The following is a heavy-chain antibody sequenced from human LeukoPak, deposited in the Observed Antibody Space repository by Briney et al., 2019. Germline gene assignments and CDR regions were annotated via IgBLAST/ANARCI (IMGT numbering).Heavy chain of an antibody. V-gene: IGHV1-2*06. CDR3: AREVGSSGYYYPDY. Sequence: GASVKVSCKASGYTFTGYYIHWVRQAPGQGLEWMGRINPNSGGTNYAQNFQGRVTMTRDTSISTACMELSRLRSDDTAMYYCAREVGSSGYYYPDYWGQGTLVTVSS. CDR1: GYTFTGYY. J-gene: IGHJ4*02. CDR2: INPNSGGT. D-gene: IGHD3-22*01.